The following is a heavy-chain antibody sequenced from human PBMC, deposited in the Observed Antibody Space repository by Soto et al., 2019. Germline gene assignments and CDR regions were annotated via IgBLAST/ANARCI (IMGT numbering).Heavy chain of an antibody. J-gene: IGHJ3*02. Sequence: GGSLRLSCAASGFTFSSYWMSWVRQAPGKGLEWVANIKQDGSEKYYVDSVKGRFTISRDNAKNSLYLQMNSLRAEDTAVYDCARERTLGKVPVDAFDIWGQGTMVTVSS. CDR2: IKQDGSEK. CDR1: GFTFSSYW. CDR3: ARERTLGKVPVDAFDI. D-gene: IGHD7-27*01. V-gene: IGHV3-7*03.